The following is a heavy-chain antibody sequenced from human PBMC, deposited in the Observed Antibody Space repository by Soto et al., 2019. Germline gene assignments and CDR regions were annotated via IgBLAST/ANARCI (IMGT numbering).Heavy chain of an antibody. CDR3: VRYSYTAHWHTAGEDY. V-gene: IGHV3-7*01. CDR2: IKEDGSLK. D-gene: IGHD2-2*02. Sequence: DVQLVESGGGLVQPGGSLRLACAASGFYITNYWMTWVRQAPGKGPEWVANIKEDGSLKFYVDSVRGRFTISRDNAKNSVYLGMSRLSAEDTAVYYCVRYSYTAHWHTAGEDYWGQGTLVTVSS. J-gene: IGHJ4*02. CDR1: GFYITNYW.